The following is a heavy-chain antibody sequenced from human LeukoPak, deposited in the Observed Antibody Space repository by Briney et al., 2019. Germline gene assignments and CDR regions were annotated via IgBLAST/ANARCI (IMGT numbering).Heavy chain of an antibody. D-gene: IGHD1-26*01. CDR2: ISSSSSTI. V-gene: IGHV3-48*03. CDR3: ARGLSGSYTYYFDY. J-gene: IGHJ4*02. Sequence: GGSLRLSCAASGFTFSSYEMNWVRQAPGKGLEWVSYISSSSSTIYYADSVKGRFTISRDNAKNSLYLQMNSLRAEDTAVYYCARGLSGSYTYYFDYWGQGTLVAGSS. CDR1: GFTFSSYE.